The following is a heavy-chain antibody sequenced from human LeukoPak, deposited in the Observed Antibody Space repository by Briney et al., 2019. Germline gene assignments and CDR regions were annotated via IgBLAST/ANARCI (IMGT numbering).Heavy chain of an antibody. D-gene: IGHD2-2*01. J-gene: IGHJ4*02. CDR3: ARVRSTSCYCDY. CDR1: GYTFTSYD. CDR2: MNPNSGNT. Sequence: ASVKVSCKASGYTFTSYDINWARQATGQGLEWMGWMNPNSGNTGYAQKFQGRVTMTRNTSISTAYMELSSLRSEDTAVYYCARVRSTSCYCDYWGQGTLVTVSS. V-gene: IGHV1-8*01.